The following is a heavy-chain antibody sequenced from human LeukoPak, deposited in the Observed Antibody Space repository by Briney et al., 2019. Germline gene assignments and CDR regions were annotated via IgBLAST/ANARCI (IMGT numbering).Heavy chain of an antibody. V-gene: IGHV1-69*05. CDR1: GGTFSSYA. D-gene: IGHD3-22*01. Sequence: SVKVSCKASGGTFSSYAISWVRQAPGQGLEWMGRIIPIFGTANHAQKFQGRVTITTDESTSTAYMELSSLRSEDTAVYYCARKDSYDSSEVYFQHWGQGTLVTVSS. CDR3: ARKDSYDSSEVYFQH. CDR2: IIPIFGTA. J-gene: IGHJ1*01.